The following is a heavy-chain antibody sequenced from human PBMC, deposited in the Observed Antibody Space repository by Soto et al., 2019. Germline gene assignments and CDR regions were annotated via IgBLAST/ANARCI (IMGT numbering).Heavy chain of an antibody. V-gene: IGHV3-66*01. D-gene: IGHD3-16*01. J-gene: IGHJ6*03. CDR3: ARDRGYYYYYYMDV. CDR2: IYSGGST. CDR1: GFTVSSNY. Sequence: GGSLRLSCAASGFTVSSNYMSWVRQAPGKGLEWVSVIYSGGSTYYADSVKGRFTISRDNSKNTLYLQMNSLRAEDTAVYYCARDRGYYYYYYMDVWGKGTTVTVSS.